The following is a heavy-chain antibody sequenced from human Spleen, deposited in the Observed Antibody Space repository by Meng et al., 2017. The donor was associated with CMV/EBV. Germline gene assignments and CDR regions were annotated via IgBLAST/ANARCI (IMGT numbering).Heavy chain of an antibody. CDR3: AHNRGSGSGWYGTGWFDP. CDR2: IYWNNDK. Sequence: SLITSGVGVGWIRQPTGKALEWLAVIYWNNDKRYSPSLKSRLTITKDTSKNQVVITMTNMDPVDTGTYYCAHNRGSGSGWYGTGWFDPWGQGTLVTVSS. CDR1: SLITSGVG. J-gene: IGHJ5*02. D-gene: IGHD6-19*01. V-gene: IGHV2-5*01.